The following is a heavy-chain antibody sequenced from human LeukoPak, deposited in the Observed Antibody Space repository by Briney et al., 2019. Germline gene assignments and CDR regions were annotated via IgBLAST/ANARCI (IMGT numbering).Heavy chain of an antibody. J-gene: IGHJ4*02. Sequence: SETLSLTCIVSGGSISSGNFYWGWIRQPPGTGLEWIGSIYFSENTYYNPSLKSRVTISVDTSKNPFSLTLNSVTAADTAVYYCARSSSDYDFWSRWGQGTLVTVSS. D-gene: IGHD3-3*01. V-gene: IGHV4-39*02. CDR3: ARSSSDYDFWSR. CDR2: IYFSENT. CDR1: GGSISSGNFY.